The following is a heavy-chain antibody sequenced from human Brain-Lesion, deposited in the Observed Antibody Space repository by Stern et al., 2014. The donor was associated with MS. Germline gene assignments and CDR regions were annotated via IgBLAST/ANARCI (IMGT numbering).Heavy chain of an antibody. CDR2: FDPEDGET. D-gene: IGHD1-26*01. V-gene: IGHV1-24*01. CDR3: ATLSPGAGGNYYRHFDY. J-gene: IGHJ4*02. CDR1: GYTLTELS. Sequence: VQLEESGAEVKKPGASVKVSCKVSGYTLTELSMHWVRQAPSKGLEWMGGFDPEDGETIYAQKFQGRVPMTEDTSTDTAYMELSSLRSEDTAVYYCATLSPGAGGNYYRHFDYWGQGTLVTVSS.